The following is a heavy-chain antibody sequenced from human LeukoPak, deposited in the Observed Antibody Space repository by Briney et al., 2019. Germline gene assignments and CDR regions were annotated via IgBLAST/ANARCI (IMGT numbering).Heavy chain of an antibody. CDR2: IYTNENT. CDR1: GGSISTYY. CDR3: ARAAAAAGGQYFDK. Sequence: PSETLSLTCTVSGGSISTYYWSWIRQPAGKGLEWIGRIYTNENTNYNPSLRSRVTMSVDTSKNQFSLKLNSVTAADTAVYYCARAAAAAGGQYFDKWGQGTLVAVSS. J-gene: IGHJ4*02. V-gene: IGHV4-4*07. D-gene: IGHD6-13*01.